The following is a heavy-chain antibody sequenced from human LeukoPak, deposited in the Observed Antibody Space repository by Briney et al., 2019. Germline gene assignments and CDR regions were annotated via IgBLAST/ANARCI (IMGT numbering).Heavy chain of an antibody. CDR1: GFTFSSYS. CDR3: ARKYGRTYYYDSSGYYPVDY. CDR2: ITSSSSYI. Sequence: GGSLRLSCAASGFTFSSYSMNWVRQAPGKGLEWVSSITSSSSYIYYADSVKSRFTISRDNAKNSLYLQMNSLRAEDTAVYYCARKYGRTYYYDSSGYYPVDYWGQGTLVTVSS. J-gene: IGHJ4*02. D-gene: IGHD3-22*01. V-gene: IGHV3-21*01.